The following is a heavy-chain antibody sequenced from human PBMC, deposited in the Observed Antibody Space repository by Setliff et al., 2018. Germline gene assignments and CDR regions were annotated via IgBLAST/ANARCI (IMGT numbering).Heavy chain of an antibody. CDR3: ARDREGIIVGVPSV. CDR1: GYTFANFG. Sequence: ASVKVSCKASGYTFANFGVNWVRQAPGQGLEWMGCVSGYNGNTNYAQKLQGRVTMTTDTSTSTVYMELRSLRSDDTAVYYCARDREGIIVGVPSVWGQGTLVTVSS. V-gene: IGHV1-18*01. CDR2: VSGYNGNT. J-gene: IGHJ4*02. D-gene: IGHD1-26*01.